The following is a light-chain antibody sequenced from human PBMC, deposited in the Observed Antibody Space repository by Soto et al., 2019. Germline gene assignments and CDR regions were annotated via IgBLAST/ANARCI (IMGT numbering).Light chain of an antibody. CDR3: KEYKSAT. V-gene: IGKV1-5*01. CDR2: DAS. Sequence: DIQKTQSPSTLSASVGDRVTITCRASQSISDWLAWYQQIPGRAPKLLIYDASTLQSGVPSRFSGSGSGTEFILTTSSQQPDDPATYYCKEYKSATFGQGTKLQIK. CDR1: QSISDW. J-gene: IGKJ2*01.